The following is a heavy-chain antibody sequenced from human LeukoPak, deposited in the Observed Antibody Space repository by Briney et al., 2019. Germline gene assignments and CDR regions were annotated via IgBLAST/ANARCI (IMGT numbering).Heavy chain of an antibody. V-gene: IGHV3-9*01. Sequence: GRSLRLSCAASGFTFDDYAMHWVRQAPGKGLEWVSGISWNSGSIGYADSVKGRFTISRDNAKNSLYLQMNSLRAEDTALYYCAKGYGYNWFDPWGQGTLVTVSS. D-gene: IGHD5-18*01. CDR3: AKGYGYNWFDP. J-gene: IGHJ5*02. CDR1: GFTFDDYA. CDR2: ISWNSGSI.